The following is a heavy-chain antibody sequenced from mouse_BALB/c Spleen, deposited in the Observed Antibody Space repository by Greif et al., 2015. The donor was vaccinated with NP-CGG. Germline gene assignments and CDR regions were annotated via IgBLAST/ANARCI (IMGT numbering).Heavy chain of an antibody. CDR3: ARYDYDAMDY. CDR2: INTGSGGT. Sequence: VQLQQSGAELVRPGTSVKVSCKASGYAFTNYLIEWVKQRPGQGLEWIGVINTGSGGTNYNEKFKGKATLTADKSSSTAYMQLSSLTSDDSAVYFCARYDYDAMDYWGQGTSVTVSS. J-gene: IGHJ4*01. CDR1: GYAFTNYL. V-gene: IGHV1-54*01.